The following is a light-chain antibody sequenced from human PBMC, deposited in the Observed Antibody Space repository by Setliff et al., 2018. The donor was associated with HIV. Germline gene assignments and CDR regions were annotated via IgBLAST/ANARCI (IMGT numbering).Light chain of an antibody. J-gene: IGLJ1*01. CDR1: SSDVGHYNY. CDR2: EVS. CDR3: SSYTSSSTEV. V-gene: IGLV2-14*01. Sequence: QSALTQPPSVSGSPGQSVTISCTGTSSDVGHYNYVSWYQRHPGKAPKLMIYEVSNRPSGVSNRFSGSKSGNTASLTISGLQAEDEADYYCSSYTSSSTEVFGTGTKVTVL.